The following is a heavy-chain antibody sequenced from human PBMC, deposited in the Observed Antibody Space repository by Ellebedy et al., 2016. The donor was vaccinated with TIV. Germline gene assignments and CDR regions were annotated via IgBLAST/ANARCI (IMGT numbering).Heavy chain of an antibody. V-gene: IGHV3-7*04. CDR1: GFTFSSYW. J-gene: IGHJ4*02. Sequence: GESLKISCAASGFTFSSYWMHWVRQAPGKGLEWVANIKQDGSEEYYLDSVKGRFTISRDNAKKSLYLQMNSLRSEDTAVYYCARGSGWIIDYWGQGTLVTVSS. CDR2: IKQDGSEE. CDR3: ARGSGWIIDY. D-gene: IGHD6-19*01.